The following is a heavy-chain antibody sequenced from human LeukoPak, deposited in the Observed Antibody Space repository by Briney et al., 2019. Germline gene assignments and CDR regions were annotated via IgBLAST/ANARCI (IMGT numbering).Heavy chain of an antibody. CDR3: ARGQGGSSDY. J-gene: IGHJ4*02. CDR2: INHSGST. D-gene: IGHD3-16*01. V-gene: IGHV4-34*01. CDR1: GGSFSGYY. Sequence: SETLSLTCAVYGGSFSGYYWSWIRQPPGKGLEWIGEINHSGSTNHNPSLKSRVTISVDTSKNQFSLKLSSVTAADTAVYYCARGQGGSSDYWGQGILVTVSS.